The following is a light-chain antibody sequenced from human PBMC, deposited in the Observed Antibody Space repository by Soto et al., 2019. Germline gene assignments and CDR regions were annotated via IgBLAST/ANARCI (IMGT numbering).Light chain of an antibody. J-gene: IGLJ1*01. CDR1: SSDIGGYNS. V-gene: IGLV2-14*01. Sequence: QSVRTQPASVSGSPGQSITISCTGTSSDIGGYNSVSWYQQHPGRAPRLIIYEVTNRPSGVSNRFSAPKSGNTASLTISGLQAEDEADYYCTSYTPIVTLGSVFGTGTKVTVL. CDR3: TSYTPIVTLGSV. CDR2: EVT.